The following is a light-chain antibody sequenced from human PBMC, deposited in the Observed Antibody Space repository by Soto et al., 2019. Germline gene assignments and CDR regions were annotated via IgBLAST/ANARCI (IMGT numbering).Light chain of an antibody. CDR2: DVN. Sequence: QSALTQPASVSGSPGQSITIACTGTSSDIGAYDYVSWYKQHPARAPKLIIYDVNDRPSGVSDRFSGSKSGNAVSLTISGLQAEDEADYFCSSYTIVRTHVVFGGGTKLTVL. CDR1: SSDIGAYDY. CDR3: SSYTIVRTHVV. V-gene: IGLV2-14*01. J-gene: IGLJ2*01.